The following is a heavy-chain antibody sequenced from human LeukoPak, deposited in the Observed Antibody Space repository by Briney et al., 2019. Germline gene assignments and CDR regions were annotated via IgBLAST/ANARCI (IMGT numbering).Heavy chain of an antibody. D-gene: IGHD4-17*01. CDR2: IYHSGST. Sequence: PSETLSLTCAVSGYSISSGYYWGWIRQRPGKGLEWIGSIYHSGSTYYNPSLKSRVTISVDTSKNQFSLKLSSVTAADTAVYYCARGKGDYFLFDYWGRGTLVTVSS. V-gene: IGHV4-38-2*01. J-gene: IGHJ4*02. CDR3: ARGKGDYFLFDY. CDR1: GYSISSGYY.